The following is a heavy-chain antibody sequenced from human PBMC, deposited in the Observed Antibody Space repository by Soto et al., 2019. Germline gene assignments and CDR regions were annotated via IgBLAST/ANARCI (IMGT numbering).Heavy chain of an antibody. D-gene: IGHD3-10*01. J-gene: IGHJ4*02. CDR3: ARFHPESLLPEYYFDY. Sequence: PGGSLRLSCAASGFTLSSYTMNWVRQAPGKGLEWVSSISGSGSSMYYADSLKGRFTISRDNAKNSLYLQVNGLRAEDTAVYYCARFHPESLLPEYYFDYWGQGALVTVSS. V-gene: IGHV3-21*01. CDR1: GFTLSSYT. CDR2: ISGSGSSM.